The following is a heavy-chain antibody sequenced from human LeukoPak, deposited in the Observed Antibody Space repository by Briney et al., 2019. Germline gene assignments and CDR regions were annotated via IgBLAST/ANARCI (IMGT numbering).Heavy chain of an antibody. CDR1: GDSVSSNGVA. D-gene: IGHD1-14*01. CDR2: TYYGSKWSN. Sequence: SQTLSLTCVISGDSVSSNGVAWNWVRQSPSRGLEWLGRTYYGSKWSNDYALSVKSRITINPDTSKNQFSLQLNSVTPEDTAVYYCTRGRNSAFDYWGQGTLVTVSS. V-gene: IGHV6-1*01. J-gene: IGHJ4*02. CDR3: TRGRNSAFDY.